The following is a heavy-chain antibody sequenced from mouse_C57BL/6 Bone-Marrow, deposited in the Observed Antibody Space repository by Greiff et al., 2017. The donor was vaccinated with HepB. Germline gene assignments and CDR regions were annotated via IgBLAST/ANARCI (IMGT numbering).Heavy chain of an antibody. V-gene: IGHV2-2*01. CDR3: ARNKRNRGFAY. J-gene: IGHJ3*01. CDR2: IWRGGST. Sequence: QVQLKQSGPGLVQPSQSLSITGTVSGFSLTSYGVHWVGQSPGKGRVWRGVIWRGGSTDYNAAFISRLSISKDNSKSQVFFKMNSLQADDTAIYYCARNKRNRGFAYWGQGTLVTVSA. CDR1: GFSLTSYG.